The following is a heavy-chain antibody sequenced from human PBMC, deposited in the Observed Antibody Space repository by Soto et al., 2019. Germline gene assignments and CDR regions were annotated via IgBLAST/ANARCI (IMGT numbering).Heavy chain of an antibody. CDR1: GFIFSTNG. D-gene: IGHD6-19*01. J-gene: IGHJ6*02. Sequence: QVQLVESGGGVVQPGTSLRLSCAASGFIFSTNGMYWVRQAPGKGLEWVALISDDGRNGWHADSVKGRFTISRDISKNTLYLQMTSLRPEDTAVYYCAKLSHSGWHHHYYGMDVWGQGTTVTVSS. CDR3: AKLSHSGWHHHYYGMDV. CDR2: ISDDGRNG. V-gene: IGHV3-30*18.